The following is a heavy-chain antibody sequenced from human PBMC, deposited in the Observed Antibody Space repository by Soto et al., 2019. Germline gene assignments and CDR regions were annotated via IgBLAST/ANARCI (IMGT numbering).Heavy chain of an antibody. V-gene: IGHV3-30*18. D-gene: IGHD5-12*01. Sequence: QVQLVESGGGVVQPGRSLRLSCAASGFNFSIYGMHWVRQAPGKGLEWVAVISYDGYNIYYGDSVKGRFTISRDNSMNTLYLPTNSLRGDDTAFYYCAQDDEWLQFDSRGRGTLVTVSS. CDR1: GFNFSIYG. J-gene: IGHJ5*01. CDR3: AQDDEWLQFDS. CDR2: ISYDGYNI.